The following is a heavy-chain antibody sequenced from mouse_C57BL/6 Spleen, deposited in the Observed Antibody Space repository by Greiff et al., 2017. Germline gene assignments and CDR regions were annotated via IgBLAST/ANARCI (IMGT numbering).Heavy chain of an antibody. Sequence: EVQLQQSGPVLVKPGASVKMSCKASGYTFTDYYMNWVKQSHGKSLEWIGVINPYNGGTSYNQKFKGKATLPVDKSSSTAYMERNSLTSEDSAFYYCARNWDAHYFDYWGQGTTLTVSS. CDR1: GYTFTDYY. CDR2: INPYNGGT. V-gene: IGHV1-19*01. D-gene: IGHD4-1*01. J-gene: IGHJ2*01. CDR3: ARNWDAHYFDY.